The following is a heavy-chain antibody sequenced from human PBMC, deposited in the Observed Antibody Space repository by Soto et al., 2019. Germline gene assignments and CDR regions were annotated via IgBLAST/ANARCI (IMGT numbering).Heavy chain of an antibody. J-gene: IGHJ4*02. CDR1: GYTFTSYG. CDR3: ARDVVATVTPGEMGY. Sequence: ASVKVSCKASGYTFTSYGISWVRQAPGQGLEWMGWISAYNGNTNYAQKLQGRVTMTTDTSTSTAYMELRSLRSADTAGYYCARDVVATVTPGEMGYWGQGTLVTVSS. D-gene: IGHD4-17*01. V-gene: IGHV1-18*01. CDR2: ISAYNGNT.